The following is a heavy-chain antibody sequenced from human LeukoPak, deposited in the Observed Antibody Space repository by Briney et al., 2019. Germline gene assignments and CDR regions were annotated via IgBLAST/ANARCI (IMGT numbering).Heavy chain of an antibody. CDR3: AKDPYYYDSSGPTGFDY. Sequence: GGSLRLSCTASGFTFSSYAMSWVRQAPGKGLEWVSAISGSGGSTYYADSVKGRFTISRDNSKNTLYLQMNSLRAEDTAVYYCAKDPYYYDSSGPTGFDYWGQGTLVTVSS. V-gene: IGHV3-23*01. D-gene: IGHD3-22*01. CDR2: ISGSGGST. CDR1: GFTFSSYA. J-gene: IGHJ4*02.